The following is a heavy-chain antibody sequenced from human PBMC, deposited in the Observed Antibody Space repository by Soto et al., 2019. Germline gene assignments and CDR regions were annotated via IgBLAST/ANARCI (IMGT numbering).Heavy chain of an antibody. J-gene: IGHJ5*02. D-gene: IGHD5-12*01. V-gene: IGHV4-59*01. Sequence: SETLSLTCTVSGGSISSYYWSWIRQPPGKGLEWIGYIYYSGSTNYNPSLKSRVTISVDTSKNQFSLKLSSVTAADTAVYYCARSYDSPDWFDPWGQGTLVTVSS. CDR2: IYYSGST. CDR3: ARSYDSPDWFDP. CDR1: GGSISSYY.